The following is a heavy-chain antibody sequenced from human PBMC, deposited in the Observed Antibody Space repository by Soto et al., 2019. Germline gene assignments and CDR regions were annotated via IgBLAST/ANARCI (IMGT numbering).Heavy chain of an antibody. CDR3: ARAGNCTSTTCFPGWLAA. J-gene: IGHJ5*02. Sequence: ASVKVSCKASGYTFTSYSIHWVRQAPGQRREWMGWINTDNGKTRDSQKFQDRVTLTRDTSASTAYMELSSLTSEDTAVYYCARAGNCTSTTCFPGWLAAWGQGPWCPVSS. D-gene: IGHD2-2*01. V-gene: IGHV1-3*04. CDR2: INTDNGKT. CDR1: GYTFTSYS.